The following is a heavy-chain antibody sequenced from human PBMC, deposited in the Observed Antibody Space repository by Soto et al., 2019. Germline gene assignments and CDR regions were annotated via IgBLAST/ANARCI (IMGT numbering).Heavy chain of an antibody. CDR2: ISGSGGGT. Sequence: PGGSLRLSCAASGFTFSNYAMSWVRRAPGKGLEWVSSISGSGGGTFYADSVKGRFTISRDNSKNTLYLQMDNLRAEDTAHYFCANGPVVGANYKYYDMDVWGRGTTVTVSS. D-gene: IGHD1-26*01. CDR1: GFTFSNYA. V-gene: IGHV3-23*01. J-gene: IGHJ6*02. CDR3: ANGPVVGANYKYYDMDV.